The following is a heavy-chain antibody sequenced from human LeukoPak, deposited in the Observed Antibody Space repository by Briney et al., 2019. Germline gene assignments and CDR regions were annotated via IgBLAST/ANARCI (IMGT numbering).Heavy chain of an antibody. CDR3: ARVGRSGGVFDS. CDR1: AFIFNNYY. J-gene: IGHJ4*02. V-gene: IGHV3-11*04. Sequence: GGSLRLSCAASAFIFNNYYMSWIRQAPEKGLECVSYISNSGSTMFYADSVKGRFTISRDNAKNSLYLQMDSLRAEDTAVYYCARVGRSGGVFDSWGRGTLVTVSP. D-gene: IGHD3-10*01. CDR2: ISNSGSTM.